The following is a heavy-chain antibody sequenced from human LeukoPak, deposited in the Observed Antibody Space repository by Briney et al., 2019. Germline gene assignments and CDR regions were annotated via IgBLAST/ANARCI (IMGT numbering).Heavy chain of an antibody. CDR2: IYDRGST. V-gene: IGHV4-4*08. J-gene: IGHJ4*02. CDR3: AIQSIVATTYYFDY. D-gene: IGHD5-12*01. CDR1: GASISSHY. Sequence: SETLSLTCTVTGASISSHYWCWIRQTPGTGLEWIGDIYDRGSTTYNPSLKSRVTISVDTSKNQFSLKLSSVTAADTAVYYCAIQSIVATTYYFDYWGQGTLVTVSS.